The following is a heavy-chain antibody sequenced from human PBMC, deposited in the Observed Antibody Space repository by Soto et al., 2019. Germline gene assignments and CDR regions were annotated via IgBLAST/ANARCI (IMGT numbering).Heavy chain of an antibody. J-gene: IGHJ6*02. CDR2: IYYSGST. D-gene: IGHD3-10*01. CDR1: GGSISSYY. CDR3: AGEQTGGSGSYYGQYYYYGMDV. Sequence: SETLSLTCTVSGGSISSYYWSWIRQPPGKGLEWIGYIYYSGSTNYNPSLKSRVTISVDTSKNQFSLKLSSVTAADTAVYYCAGEQTGGSGSYYGQYYYYGMDVWGQGTTVT. V-gene: IGHV4-59*01.